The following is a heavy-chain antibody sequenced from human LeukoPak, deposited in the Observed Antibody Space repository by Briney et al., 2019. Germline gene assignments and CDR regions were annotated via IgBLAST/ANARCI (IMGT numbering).Heavy chain of an antibody. J-gene: IGHJ4*02. CDR2: ISSSGSII. CDR1: GFTFSSYE. V-gene: IGHV3-48*03. Sequence: GGSLRLSCAASGFTFSSYEMNWVRQAPGKGLEWVSYISSSGSIIYYADSVKGRFTISRDNAKNSLYLQMNSLRAEDTAVYYCARDSYGDANFDSWGQGTLVTVSS. CDR3: ARDSYGDANFDS. D-gene: IGHD4-17*01.